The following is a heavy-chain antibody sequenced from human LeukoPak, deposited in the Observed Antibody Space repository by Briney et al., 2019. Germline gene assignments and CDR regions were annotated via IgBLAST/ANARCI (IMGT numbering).Heavy chain of an antibody. Sequence: GGSLRLSCAASGFTFSSYAMHWVRQAPGKGLEWEAVISYDGSNKYYADSVKGRFSISRDNSKNTLYLQMNSLRAEDTAVYYCAREANKYSGGWFGEYFQHWGQGTLVTVSS. V-gene: IGHV3-30-3*01. CDR1: GFTFSSYA. J-gene: IGHJ1*01. D-gene: IGHD6-19*01. CDR2: ISYDGSNK. CDR3: AREANKYSGGWFGEYFQH.